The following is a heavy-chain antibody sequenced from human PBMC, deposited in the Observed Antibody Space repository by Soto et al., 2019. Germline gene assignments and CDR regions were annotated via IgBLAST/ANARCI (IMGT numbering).Heavy chain of an antibody. J-gene: IGHJ4*02. V-gene: IGHV1-18*01. D-gene: IGHD2-8*02. CDR3: ARDSGNLGYWAYFLDY. CDR2: ISAYNGNT. Sequence: QGQLVQSGAEVKKPGASVKVSCKASGYTFTDVGISWVRQAPGQGLEWMGWISAYNGNTNYAHKVQDRVTMTTDTSTSTAYMEMRNLTPDDTAIYCCARDSGNLGYWAYFLDYWGQGTLVTVSS. CDR1: GYTFTDVG.